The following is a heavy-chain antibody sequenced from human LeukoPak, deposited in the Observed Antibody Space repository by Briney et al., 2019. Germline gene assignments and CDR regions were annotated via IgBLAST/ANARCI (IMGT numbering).Heavy chain of an antibody. D-gene: IGHD3-22*01. CDR1: GYNFTTYW. J-gene: IGHJ4*02. CDR2: IYPGDSDT. Sequence: GESLKISCKGSGYNFTTYWIGWVRQMPGKGLEWMGIIYPGDSDTRYSPSFQGQVTISADKSISTAYLQWSSLKASDTAIYYCARHLDYDDSSGYFYWGQRTLVTVSS. CDR3: ARHLDYDDSSGYFY. V-gene: IGHV5-51*01.